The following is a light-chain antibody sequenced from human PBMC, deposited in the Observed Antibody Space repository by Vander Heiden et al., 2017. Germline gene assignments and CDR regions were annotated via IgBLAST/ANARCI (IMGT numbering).Light chain of an antibody. CDR3: MQGTHWP. J-gene: IGKJ4*01. CDR1: QSLVYSDGNTY. CDR2: KVS. Sequence: DVVMTQSPLSLPVTLGQPASISCRSSQSLVYSDGNTYLNWLQQRPGQSPRRLISKVSNRDSGVPDRFSGSGSGTDFTMKSSRVEAEDVGVYYCMQGTHWPFGGGTRVEIK. V-gene: IGKV2-30*01.